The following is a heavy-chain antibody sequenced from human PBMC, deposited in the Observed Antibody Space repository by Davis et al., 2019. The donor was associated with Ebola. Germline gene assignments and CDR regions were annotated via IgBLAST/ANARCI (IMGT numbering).Heavy chain of an antibody. CDR1: GFTFSTYW. V-gene: IGHV3-7*03. J-gene: IGHJ5*02. Sequence: GESLKISCAASGFTFSTYWMTWVRQAPGKGLEWVANIKEDGSQKNYVDSVKGRFTISRDNSKNTFYLQMNSLGAEDTAIYYCVNRAVDPWGQGTLVTVSS. D-gene: IGHD3-10*01. CDR3: VNRAVDP. CDR2: IKEDGSQK.